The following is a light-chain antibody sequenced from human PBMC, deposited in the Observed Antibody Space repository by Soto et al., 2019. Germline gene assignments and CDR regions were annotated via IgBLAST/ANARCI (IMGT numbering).Light chain of an antibody. CDR3: QQYGSSAWT. CDR2: AAS. Sequence: EIVLTQSPGTLSLSPGGRATLSCRASQSVSRSYLVCHQPKPAQAPRLLIYAASRRATGIPDRLSGSGSGTDFTLTISRLEPEDFAVYYCQQYGSSAWTFGQGTK. V-gene: IGKV3-20*01. CDR1: QSVSRSY. J-gene: IGKJ1*01.